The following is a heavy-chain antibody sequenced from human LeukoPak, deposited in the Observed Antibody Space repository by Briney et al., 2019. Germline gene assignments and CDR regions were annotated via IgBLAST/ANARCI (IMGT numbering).Heavy chain of an antibody. J-gene: IGHJ4*02. CDR1: GFTFSDYW. CDR3: ARDREGSSWYDY. CDR2: ISQDGSEK. Sequence: GGSLRLSCAASGFTFSDYWMTWVRQVPGKGLEWVAHISQDGSEKYYVDSEKGRFTISRDNAKNSLYLQMNSLRAEDTAMYYCARDREGSSWYDYWGQGTLVTVSS. V-gene: IGHV3-7*04. D-gene: IGHD6-13*01.